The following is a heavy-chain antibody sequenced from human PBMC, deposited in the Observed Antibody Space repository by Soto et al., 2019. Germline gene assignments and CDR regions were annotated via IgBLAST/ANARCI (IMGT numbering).Heavy chain of an antibody. CDR2: IYYSGST. CDR1: GVYIRSSSYY. D-gene: IGHD5-12*01. Sequence: SETMSLTCSVSGVYIRSSSYYWSWISQNPGKGLEWIGSIYYSGSTFHNPSLKSRVTISVDASKNQFSLKLSSVTAADTAVYYCARSYYLIVATSVVRYYYVLDFLGKGTTVTVSS. V-gene: IGHV4-39*07. J-gene: IGHJ6*04. CDR3: ARSYYLIVATSVVRYYYVLDF.